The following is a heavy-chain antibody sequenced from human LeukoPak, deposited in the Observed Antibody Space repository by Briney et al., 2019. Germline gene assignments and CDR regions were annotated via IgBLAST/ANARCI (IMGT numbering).Heavy chain of an antibody. Sequence: SETLSLTCTVSGGSNSSYYWSWIRQPPGKGLEWIGYIYYSGSTNYNPSLKSRVTISVDTSKNQFSLKLSSVTAADTAVYYCARVLVVPAAIGWFDPWGQGTLVTVSS. CDR1: GGSNSSYY. J-gene: IGHJ5*02. D-gene: IGHD2-2*02. CDR2: IYYSGST. CDR3: ARVLVVPAAIGWFDP. V-gene: IGHV4-59*01.